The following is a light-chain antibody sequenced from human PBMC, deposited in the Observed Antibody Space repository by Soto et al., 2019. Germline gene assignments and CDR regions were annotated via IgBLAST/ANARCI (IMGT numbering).Light chain of an antibody. CDR1: SGSLASNY. CDR3: QSFDSRNHVYV. V-gene: IGLV6-57*01. Sequence: NFMLTQPHSVSESPGKTVTISCTRSSGSLASNYVHWYQLRPGSSPTTVIFEDNQRPSGVPDRFSGSIDSSSNSASLTISGLRTEDEADYYCQSFDSRNHVYVFGTGTKVTVL. CDR2: EDN. J-gene: IGLJ1*01.